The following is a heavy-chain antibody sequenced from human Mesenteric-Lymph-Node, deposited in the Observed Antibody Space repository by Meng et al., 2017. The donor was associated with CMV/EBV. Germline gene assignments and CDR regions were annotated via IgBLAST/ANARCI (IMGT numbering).Heavy chain of an antibody. J-gene: IGHJ6*02. CDR1: GGSVSTTSYY. CDR2: ISYSGSS. CDR3: AGEGGGIAALHRPDYYGLDV. D-gene: IGHD6-13*01. Sequence: SETLSLTCTVSGGSVSTTSYYWSWIRQPPGKRLEWIGYISYSGSSNYSPSLKSRVFMSIDTSKNQFALSLTSVTAADTAVYYCAGEGGGIAALHRPDYYGLDVWGLGTTVTVSS. V-gene: IGHV4-61*01.